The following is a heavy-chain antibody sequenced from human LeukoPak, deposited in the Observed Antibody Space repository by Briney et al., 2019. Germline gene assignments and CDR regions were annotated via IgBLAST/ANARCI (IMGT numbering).Heavy chain of an antibody. Sequence: ASVKVSCKVSGYTFTSYYMHWVRQAPGQGLEWMGIINPSGGSTSYAQKFQGRVTMTRDTSTSTVYMELSGLRSEDTAVYYCATMVRGNYYMDVWGKGTTVTVSS. CDR2: INPSGGST. D-gene: IGHD3-10*01. CDR3: ATMVRGNYYMDV. J-gene: IGHJ6*03. CDR1: GYTFTSYY. V-gene: IGHV1-46*01.